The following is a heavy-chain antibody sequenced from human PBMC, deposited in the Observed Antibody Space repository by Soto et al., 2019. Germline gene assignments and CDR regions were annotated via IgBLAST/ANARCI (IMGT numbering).Heavy chain of an antibody. Sequence: QVHLQESGPGLVKPSQTLSLTCTVSGASIINNHYYWNFIRQPPGKGLEWIGYIYYSGTTYYKPSLERRLTISIDTSKNQFSLKLNSVTAADTAVYYCARANMIGFPGFFDVWSRGTLITVSS. J-gene: IGHJ2*01. CDR2: IYYSGTT. V-gene: IGHV4-30-4*08. CDR1: GASIINNHYY. CDR3: ARANMIGFPGFFDV. D-gene: IGHD3-22*01.